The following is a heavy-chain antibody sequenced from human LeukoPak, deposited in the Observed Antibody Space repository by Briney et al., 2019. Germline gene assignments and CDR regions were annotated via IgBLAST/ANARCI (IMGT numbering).Heavy chain of an antibody. J-gene: IGHJ4*02. CDR1: GFTFSTYW. CDR2: IKQDGSEK. Sequence: GGSLGLSCAASGFTFSTYWMSWVRQAPGKGLEWVANIKQDGSEKYYVDSVRGRFTISRDNAKNSLYLQMNSLRAEDTAVYYCARGGGDWESPFDYWGQGTLVTVSS. D-gene: IGHD2-21*02. CDR3: ARGGGDWESPFDY. V-gene: IGHV3-7*01.